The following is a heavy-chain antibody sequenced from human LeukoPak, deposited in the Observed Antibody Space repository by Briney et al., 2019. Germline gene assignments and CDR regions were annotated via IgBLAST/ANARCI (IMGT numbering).Heavy chain of an antibody. D-gene: IGHD2-15*01. Sequence: GGSLRLSCVASGFTFSDYYMSWIRQAPGRGLEWVSYISSSSSYTTYADSVKGRFTISRDNAKNSLYLQMNSLRAEDTAVYYCARERYCSGVSCHDDFDIWGQGTIVTVSS. J-gene: IGHJ3*02. CDR3: ARERYCSGVSCHDDFDI. CDR1: GFTFSDYY. V-gene: IGHV3-11*06. CDR2: ISSSSSYT.